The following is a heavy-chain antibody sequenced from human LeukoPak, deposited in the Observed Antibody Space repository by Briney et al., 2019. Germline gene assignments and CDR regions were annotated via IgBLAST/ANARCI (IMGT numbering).Heavy chain of an antibody. Sequence: SVKVSCRASGYTFTSYGISWVRQAPGQGLEWMGWISAYNGNTNYAQKLQGRVTMTTDTSTSTAYMELRSLRSDDTAVYYCARPQTVKRYYYGMDVWGQGTTVTVSS. CDR1: GYTFTSYG. D-gene: IGHD4-17*01. V-gene: IGHV1-18*01. J-gene: IGHJ6*02. CDR2: ISAYNGNT. CDR3: ARPQTVKRYYYGMDV.